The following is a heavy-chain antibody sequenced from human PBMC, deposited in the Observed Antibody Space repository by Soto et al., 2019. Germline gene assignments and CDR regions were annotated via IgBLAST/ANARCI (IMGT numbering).Heavy chain of an antibody. Sequence: QITLKESGPTLVKPTQTLTLTCTFSGFSLGINGVGVGWIRQPPGKALEWLALIYWDDKKRYSPSLKNRLTDIKDTSKETVVLTTTDKDPVHTATYSCVHSLGNYAPNSHLYYYYGTDVWGQGATVSVSS. V-gene: IGHV2-5*02. CDR1: GFSLGINGVG. D-gene: IGHD3-16*01. CDR2: IYWDDKK. J-gene: IGHJ6*02. CDR3: VHSLGNYAPNSHLYYYYGTDV.